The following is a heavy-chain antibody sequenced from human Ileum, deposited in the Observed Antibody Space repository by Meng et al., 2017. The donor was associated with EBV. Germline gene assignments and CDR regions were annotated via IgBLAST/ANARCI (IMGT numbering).Heavy chain of an antibody. CDR2: IYYLGNT. D-gene: IGHD2-15*01. Sequence: QLYLHVSGPGLVKASGTLSLTCTGSGGVVGTASDLWTGIRQPPGKGLEWIGNIYYLGNTNYTPSLKSRLTISVDTSKNQFYLRLSPVTAADTAMYYCARDPNPGYCSGGGCFDLGQGTLVTVSS. CDR3: ARDPNPGYCSGGGCFD. V-gene: IGHV4-61*01. J-gene: IGHJ4*02. CDR1: GGVVGTASDL.